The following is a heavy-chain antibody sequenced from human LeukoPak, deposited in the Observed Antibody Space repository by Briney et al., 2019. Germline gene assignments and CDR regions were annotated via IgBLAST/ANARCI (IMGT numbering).Heavy chain of an antibody. V-gene: IGHV1-69*13. CDR2: IIPIFGTA. CDR1: GGTFSSYA. CDR3: ARGGSCNRASGGDCSHLLIA. D-gene: IGHD2-21*02. J-gene: IGHJ5*02. Sequence: SVKVSCKASGGTFSSYAISWVRQAPGQGLEWMGGIIPIFGTANYAQKFQGRVTITADESTSTAYMELSSLRSEDTAVYYCARGGSCNRASGGDCSHLLIAWGQGTLVTVSS.